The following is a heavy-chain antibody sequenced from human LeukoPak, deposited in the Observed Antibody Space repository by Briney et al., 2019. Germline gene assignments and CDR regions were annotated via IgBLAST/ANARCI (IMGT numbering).Heavy chain of an antibody. V-gene: IGHV3-72*01. CDR1: GFILSDHY. CDR2: TRSIAASYST. D-gene: IGHD3-9*01. CDR3: VGRYPGDYFDS. Sequence: GGSLRLSCATSGFILSDHYMDWVRQAPGKGLEWVGRTRSIAASYSTEYAASAKGRFTISRDESKNSLYLQMNGLKTEDTAVYYCVGRYPGDYFDSWGQGTLVTVSS. J-gene: IGHJ4*02.